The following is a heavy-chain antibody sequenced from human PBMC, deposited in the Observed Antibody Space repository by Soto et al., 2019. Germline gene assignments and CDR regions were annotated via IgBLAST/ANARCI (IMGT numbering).Heavy chain of an antibody. V-gene: IGHV3-15*07. CDR1: GFTFSNAW. J-gene: IGHJ6*02. CDR2: IKSKTDGGTT. CDR3: TTDLGRYYDSSGYPPPFYYYGMDV. D-gene: IGHD3-22*01. Sequence: GGSLRLSCAASGFTFSNAWMNWVRQAPGKGLEWVGRIKSKTDGGTTDYAAPVKGRFTISRDDSKNTLYLQMNSLKTEDTAVYYCTTDLGRYYDSSGYPPPFYYYGMDVWGQGTTVTVSS.